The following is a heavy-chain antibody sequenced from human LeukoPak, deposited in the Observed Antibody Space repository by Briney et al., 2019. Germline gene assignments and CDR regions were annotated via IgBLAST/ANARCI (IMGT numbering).Heavy chain of an antibody. CDR1: GGSISSNY. CDR2: IYYSGRT. D-gene: IGHD3-22*01. CDR3: ARIGFGDSSGYHYDDAFDI. V-gene: IGHV4-59*01. Sequence: SETLSLTCTVSGGSISSNYWSWIRQPPGKGLERIGCIYYSGRTNYNPSLKSRVTISVDTSKNQFSLNLTSVTAADTAVYYCARIGFGDSSGYHYDDAFDIRGEGTMVTVSS. J-gene: IGHJ3*02.